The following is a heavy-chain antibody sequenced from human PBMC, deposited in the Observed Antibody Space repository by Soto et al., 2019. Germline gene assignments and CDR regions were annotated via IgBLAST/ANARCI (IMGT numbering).Heavy chain of an antibody. V-gene: IGHV4-30-4*01. CDR3: ARGYYYESGRI. J-gene: IGHJ4*02. CDR2: IYYSGTT. Sequence: QVQLQESGPGMVKPSQTLSLSCNVSGGSISSGDYYWSWIRQPPGKGLEWIGYIYYSGTTYYNPSLNSRVTMSVDTSENKFSLKVTSVTAADTAVYYCARGYYYESGRIWGQGTLVTVSS. CDR1: GGSISSGDYY. D-gene: IGHD3-10*01.